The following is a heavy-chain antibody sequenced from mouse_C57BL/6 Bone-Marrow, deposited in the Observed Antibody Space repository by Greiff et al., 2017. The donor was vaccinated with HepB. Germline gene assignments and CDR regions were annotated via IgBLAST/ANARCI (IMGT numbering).Heavy chain of an antibody. CDR2: IYPRSGNT. CDR1: GYTFTSYG. Sequence: QVQLQQSGAELARPGASVKLSCKASGYTFTSYGISWVKQRTGQGLEWIGEIYPRSGNTYYNEKFKGKATLTADKSSSTAYMELRSLTSEDSAVYFCARDYGSRWYFDVWGTGTTVTVSS. CDR3: ARDYGSRWYFDV. V-gene: IGHV1-81*01. D-gene: IGHD1-1*01. J-gene: IGHJ1*03.